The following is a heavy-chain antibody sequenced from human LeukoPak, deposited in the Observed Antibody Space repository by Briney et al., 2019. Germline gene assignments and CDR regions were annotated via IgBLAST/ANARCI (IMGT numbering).Heavy chain of an antibody. CDR1: GGSISSSSYY. Sequence: SETQSLTCTVSGGSISSSSYYWGWIRQPPGKGLEWIGSIYYSGSTYYNPSLKSRVTISVDTSKNQFSLKLSSVTAADTAVYYCARQRYCGGDCYSPPRDYWGQGTLVTVSS. CDR3: ARQRYCGGDCYSPPRDY. J-gene: IGHJ4*02. D-gene: IGHD2-21*02. V-gene: IGHV4-39*01. CDR2: IYYSGST.